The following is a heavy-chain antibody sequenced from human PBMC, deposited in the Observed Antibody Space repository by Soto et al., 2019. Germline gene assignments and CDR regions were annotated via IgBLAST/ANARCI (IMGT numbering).Heavy chain of an antibody. CDR3: ASTVRGADPRYYYYYGMDV. CDR2: IWYDGSNK. J-gene: IGHJ6*02. CDR1: GFTFSSYG. D-gene: IGHD3-10*01. Sequence: GGSLRLSCAASGFTFSSYGMHWVRQAPGKGLEWVAVIWYDGSNKYYADSVKGRFTISRDNSKNTLYLQMNSLRAEDTAVYYCASTVRGADPRYYYYYGMDVWGQGTTVTVSS. V-gene: IGHV3-33*01.